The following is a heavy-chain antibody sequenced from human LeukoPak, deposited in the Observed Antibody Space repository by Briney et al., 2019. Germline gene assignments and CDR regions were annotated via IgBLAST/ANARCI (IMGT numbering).Heavy chain of an antibody. D-gene: IGHD3-22*01. J-gene: IGHJ4*02. CDR3: ARGVDYYDSSYYSDY. CDR2: IYYTGNT. CDR1: GGSLSSYY. Sequence: SETLSLTCTVSGGSLSSYYWSWIRQPPGKGLEWIGYIYYTGNTNYNPSLKSRVTISIDTSKNQFSLKLTSVTATDTAVYYCARGVDYYDSSYYSDYWGQGTLVTVSS. V-gene: IGHV4-59*01.